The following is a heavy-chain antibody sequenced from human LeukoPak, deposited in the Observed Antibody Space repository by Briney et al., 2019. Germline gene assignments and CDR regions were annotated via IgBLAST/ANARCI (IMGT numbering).Heavy chain of an antibody. D-gene: IGHD2-15*01. CDR1: GGSISSISYY. CDR3: ARTTEGYCRGRSCYSYYYYMDV. J-gene: IGHJ6*03. V-gene: IGHV4-61*01. Sequence: TPSETLSLTCTVSGGSISSISYYWSWIRQPPGKGLEWIGYIYYSGSTNYNPSLKSRVTISVDTSKNQFSLKLSSVTAADTAVYYCARTTEGYCRGRSCYSYYYYMDVWGKGTTVTVSS. CDR2: IYYSGST.